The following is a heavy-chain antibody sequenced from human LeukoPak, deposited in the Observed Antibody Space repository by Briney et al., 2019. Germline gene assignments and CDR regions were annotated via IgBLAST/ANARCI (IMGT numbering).Heavy chain of an antibody. D-gene: IGHD3-10*01. CDR1: GYSISSSYY. V-gene: IGHV4-38-2*01. Sequence: PSETLSLTCAVSGYSISSSYYWGWIRQPPGKGLEWIGSIYHSGSTYYNPSLKSRVTISVDTSKNQFSLKLSSVTAADTAVYYCASHVLLWFGEPEGAFDIWGQGTMVTVSS. J-gene: IGHJ3*02. CDR2: IYHSGST. CDR3: ASHVLLWFGEPEGAFDI.